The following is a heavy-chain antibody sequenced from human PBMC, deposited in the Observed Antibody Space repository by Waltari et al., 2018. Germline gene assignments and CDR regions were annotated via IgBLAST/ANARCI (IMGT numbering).Heavy chain of an antibody. CDR3: TRDLYGSGGDWFDP. J-gene: IGHJ5*02. V-gene: IGHV3-21*01. CDR1: GFSFSSYT. Sequence: EVQLVESGGDLVKPGGSLRLSCAASGFSFSSYTMNWVRQAPGKGRGWVSSISRSSTYISYADSVKGRFTISRDDAKNSLYLQMNSLRVEDTAFYYCTRDLYGSGGDWFDPWGQGTLVTVSS. CDR2: ISRSSTYI. D-gene: IGHD3-10*01.